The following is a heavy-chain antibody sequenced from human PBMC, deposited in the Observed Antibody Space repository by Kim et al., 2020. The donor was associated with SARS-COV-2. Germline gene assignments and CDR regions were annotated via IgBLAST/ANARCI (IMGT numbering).Heavy chain of an antibody. CDR1: GFTFSSYA. Sequence: GGSLRLSCAASGFTFSSYAMHWVRQAPGKGLEWVAVISYDGSNKYYADSVKGRFTISRDNSKNTLYLQMNSLRAEDTAVYYCARVLSPGSMVAYFDYWGQGTLVTVSS. D-gene: IGHD5-12*01. V-gene: IGHV3-30*04. CDR3: ARVLSPGSMVAYFDY. J-gene: IGHJ4*02. CDR2: ISYDGSNK.